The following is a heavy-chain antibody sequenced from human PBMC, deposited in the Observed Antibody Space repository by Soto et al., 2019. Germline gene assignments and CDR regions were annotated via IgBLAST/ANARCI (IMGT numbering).Heavy chain of an antibody. CDR1: GYTFTSYA. V-gene: IGHV1-3*01. CDR2: INAGNGNT. CDR3: ARSTLGDFWSGYYTGSSGDY. Sequence: GASVKVSCKASGYTFTSYAMHWVRQAPGQRLKWMGWINAGNGNTKYSQKFQGRVTITRDTSASTAYMELSSPRSEDTAVYYCARSTLGDFWSGYYTGSSGDYWGQGTLVTVSS. D-gene: IGHD3-3*01. J-gene: IGHJ4*02.